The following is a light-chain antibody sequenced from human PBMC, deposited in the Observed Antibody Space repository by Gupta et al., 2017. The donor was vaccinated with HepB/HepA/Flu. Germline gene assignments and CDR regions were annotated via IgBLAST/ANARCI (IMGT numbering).Light chain of an antibody. V-gene: IGKV1-33*01. Sequence: DIQMTQSPSSLSASVGDRVTITCQASQDISNYLNWYQQKPGKAPKLLIYDASNLETGVPSRFSGSGSGTDITFTISSLQPEDIETYYCQQYDNLPSLTFGGGTKVEIK. CDR1: QDISNY. CDR3: QQYDNLPSLT. J-gene: IGKJ4*01. CDR2: DAS.